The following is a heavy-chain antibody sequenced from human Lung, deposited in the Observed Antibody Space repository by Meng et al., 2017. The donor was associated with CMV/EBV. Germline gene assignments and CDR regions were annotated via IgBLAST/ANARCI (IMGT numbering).Heavy chain of an antibody. J-gene: IGHJ1*01. Sequence: GGSLRLXCAASGFTFSRYAMSWVRQAPGKGLEWVANIKQDGSEKYYVDSVKGRFTISRDNAKNSLYLQMNSLRAEDTAVYYCAGTAAAGISWSEYFQHWGQGTLVTVSS. V-gene: IGHV3-7*01. D-gene: IGHD6-13*01. CDR2: IKQDGSEK. CDR3: AGTAAAGISWSEYFQH. CDR1: GFTFSRYA.